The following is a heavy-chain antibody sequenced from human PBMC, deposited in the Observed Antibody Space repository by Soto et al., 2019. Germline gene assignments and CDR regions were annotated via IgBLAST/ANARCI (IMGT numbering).Heavy chain of an antibody. CDR2: IYSGGST. CDR3: ARDFMPYNWNSYGMDV. V-gene: IGHV3-66*01. J-gene: IGHJ6*02. CDR1: GFTFSSNY. D-gene: IGHD1-20*01. Sequence: VQLVESGGGVVQPGRSLRLSCAASGFTFSSNYMSWVRQAPGKGLEWVSVIYSGGSTYYADSVKGRFTISRDNSKNTLYLQMNSLRAEDTAVYYCARDFMPYNWNSYGMDVWGQGTTVTVSS.